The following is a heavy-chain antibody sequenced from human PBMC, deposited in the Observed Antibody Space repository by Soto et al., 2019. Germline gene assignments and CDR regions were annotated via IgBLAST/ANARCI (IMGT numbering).Heavy chain of an antibody. CDR1: GDSINSVDHY. CDR2: IYHSGST. CDR3: ARLRWETENNWFDP. D-gene: IGHD1-26*01. V-gene: IGHV4-30-4*01. Sequence: QVQLQESGPGLVRPSQTLSLTCTVSGDSINSVDHYWSWIRQPPGKGLEWMGYIYHSGSTHYNPSLNSRLTISIGTSTNRSSLNLTSVTAADTAVYFCARLRWETENNWFDPWGQGALVSVSS. J-gene: IGHJ5*02.